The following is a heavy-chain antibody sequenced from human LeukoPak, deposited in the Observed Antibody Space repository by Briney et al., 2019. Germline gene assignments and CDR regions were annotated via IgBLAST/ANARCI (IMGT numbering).Heavy chain of an antibody. D-gene: IGHD2-2*01. Sequence: GGSPRLSCAASGFTFSSYGMHWVRQAPGKGLEWVAVISYDGSNKYYADSVKGRFTISRDNSKNTLYLQMNSLRAEDTAVYYCAKDRCSSTSCYLHYWGQGTLVTVSS. V-gene: IGHV3-30*18. CDR2: ISYDGSNK. J-gene: IGHJ4*02. CDR3: AKDRCSSTSCYLHY. CDR1: GFTFSSYG.